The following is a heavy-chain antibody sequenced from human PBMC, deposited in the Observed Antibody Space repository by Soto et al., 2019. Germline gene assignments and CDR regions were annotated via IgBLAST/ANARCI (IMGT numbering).Heavy chain of an antibody. Sequence: PGGSLRLSFAASGFSFSTYAMQWVRQPPGKGLDWVSLISYDGSDKDYADSVQGRLTISRDNSKNTLYLQMNSLRAEETAVYYCARPAVAFYHYGMDXWGQGTTVTVS. D-gene: IGHD6-19*01. V-gene: IGHV3-30-3*01. CDR2: ISYDGSDK. J-gene: IGHJ6*02. CDR3: ARPAVAFYHYGMDX. CDR1: GFSFSTYA.